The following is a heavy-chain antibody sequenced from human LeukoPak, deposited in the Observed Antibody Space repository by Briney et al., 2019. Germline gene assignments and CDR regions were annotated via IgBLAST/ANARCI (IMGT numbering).Heavy chain of an antibody. D-gene: IGHD2-15*01. CDR2: IKSKVDGGTT. V-gene: IGHV3-15*01. Sequence: GGSLRLSCAGSGFSFSDGWMGWVRQAPGKGLEWVGRIKSKVDGGTTDYAAPVKGRFTISRDDSQNKLFLQMNSLEIGDTAVYDCAVERGGCSAVTCYAFNHWGQGTLVTVSS. CDR3: AVERGGCSAVTCYAFNH. J-gene: IGHJ4*02. CDR1: GFSFSDGW.